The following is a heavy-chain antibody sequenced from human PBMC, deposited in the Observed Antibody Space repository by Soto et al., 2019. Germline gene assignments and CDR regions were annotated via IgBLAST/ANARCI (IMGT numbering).Heavy chain of an antibody. CDR2: IYYSGST. J-gene: IGHJ6*02. CDR3: ASDRSSAWDQGYGMDV. Sequence: XASLWLTCTVCGGCISTYYGSWIRQPPGKGLEWIGYIYYSGSTSYNPSLKSRVTISVDTSKNQFSLKLGSVTAADTAVYYCASDRSSAWDQGYGMDVCGQGTTVTVSS. V-gene: IGHV4-59*01. CDR1: GGCISTYY. D-gene: IGHD6-19*01.